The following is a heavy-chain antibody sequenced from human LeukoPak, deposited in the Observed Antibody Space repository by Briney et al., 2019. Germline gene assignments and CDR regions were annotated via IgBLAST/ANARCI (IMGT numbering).Heavy chain of an antibody. J-gene: IGHJ4*02. D-gene: IGHD3-22*01. CDR3: ARRGVVIRVILVGFHKEAYYFDS. CDR1: GITLSNYG. CDR2: ISGSGGST. Sequence: GGSLRLSCAVSGITLSNYGMSWVRQAPGKGLEWVAGISGSGGSTNYADSVKGRFTISRDNPKNTLYLQMNSLTVEDTAVYFCARRGVVIRVILVGFHKEAYYFDSWGQGALVTVSS. V-gene: IGHV3-23*01.